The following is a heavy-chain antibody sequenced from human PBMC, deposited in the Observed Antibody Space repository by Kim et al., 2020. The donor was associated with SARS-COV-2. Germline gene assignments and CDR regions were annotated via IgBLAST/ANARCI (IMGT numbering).Heavy chain of an antibody. Sequence: TNSADSVQGRFTISRDNGKNSLFLEMKSLTAEDTAVYYCAKVGTLYGMDVWGQGTAVIVSS. D-gene: IGHD1-1*01. J-gene: IGHJ6*02. CDR2: T. CDR3: AKVGTLYGMDV. V-gene: IGHV3-11*05.